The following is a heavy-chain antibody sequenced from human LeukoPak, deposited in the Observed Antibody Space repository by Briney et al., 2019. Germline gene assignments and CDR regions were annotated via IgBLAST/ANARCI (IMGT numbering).Heavy chain of an antibody. CDR1: GGTFSSYA. CDR3: ARDGGVDSSGYSYGRRDYYYYMDV. Sequence: ASVKVSCKASGGTFSSYAISWVRQAPGQGLEWMGGIIPIFGTANYAQKFQGRVTITTDESTSTAYMELSSLRSEDTAVYYCARDGGVDSSGYSYGRRDYYYYMDVWGKGTTVTVSS. V-gene: IGHV1-69*05. J-gene: IGHJ6*03. D-gene: IGHD3-22*01. CDR2: IIPIFGTA.